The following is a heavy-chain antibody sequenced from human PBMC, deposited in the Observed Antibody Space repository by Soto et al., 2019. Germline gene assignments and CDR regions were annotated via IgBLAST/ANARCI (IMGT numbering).Heavy chain of an antibody. CDR2: ISAGGATT. Sequence: GGSLRLSCAASGFSFSRFAMNWVRQGPGKGLEWVSGISAGGATTNYTDSVKGRFTITRDNSKNKLQLQKNSLRAEDTAVYFCTKVAHDFWSGYSDYYYGMDVWGRGTTVTVSS. CDR3: TKVAHDFWSGYSDYYYGMDV. CDR1: GFSFSRFA. J-gene: IGHJ6*02. V-gene: IGHV3-23*01. D-gene: IGHD3-3*01.